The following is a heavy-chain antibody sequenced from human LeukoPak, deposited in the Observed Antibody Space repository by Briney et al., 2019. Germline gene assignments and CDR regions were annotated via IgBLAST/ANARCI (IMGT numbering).Heavy chain of an antibody. D-gene: IGHD3-22*01. CDR1: GGSFTGYY. J-gene: IGHJ6*03. CDR2: INHSGST. V-gene: IGHV4-34*01. CDR3: ARGRVTMIVVVNSYYYSMDV. Sequence: SETLSLTCAVYGGSFTGYYWSWIRQPPGKGLEWIGEINHSGSTNYNPSLKSRVTISVDTSKNQFSLKLSSVTAAGTALYYCARGRVTMIVVVNSYYYSMDVWGKRTTVTVSS.